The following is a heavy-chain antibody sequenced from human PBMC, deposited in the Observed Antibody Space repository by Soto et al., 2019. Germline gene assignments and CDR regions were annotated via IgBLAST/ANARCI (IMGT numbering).Heavy chain of an antibody. CDR3: AKTFGNNWDSHYFDC. CDR1: GFTFSDHY. Sequence: EAQLVESGGGLVQPGGSLRLSCVASGFTFSDHYMDWVRQAPGKGLEWVGRIRNKANSYTTQYAASVKGRFTISRDDSKNSLYLQMSSLKTEDTAVYYCAKTFGNNWDSHYFDCWGQGTLVTVSS. CDR2: IRNKANSYTT. J-gene: IGHJ4*02. D-gene: IGHD1-7*01. V-gene: IGHV3-72*01.